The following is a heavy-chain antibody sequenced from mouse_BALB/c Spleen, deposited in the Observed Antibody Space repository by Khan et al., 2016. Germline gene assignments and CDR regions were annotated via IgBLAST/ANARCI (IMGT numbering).Heavy chain of an antibody. CDR3: AGVTPGDYFDY. D-gene: IGHD2-2*01. CDR2: IYYSGST. Sequence: EVQLQESGPDLVKPSQSLSLTCTVTGYSITSGYSWHWIRQFPGNKLEWMAYIYYSGSTYYNPSLTSRISLTRDTSKHQFILKLNSVTTEDTASYYCAGVTPGDYFDYWGQGTTLTVSS. V-gene: IGHV3-1*02. CDR1: GYSITSGYS. J-gene: IGHJ2*01.